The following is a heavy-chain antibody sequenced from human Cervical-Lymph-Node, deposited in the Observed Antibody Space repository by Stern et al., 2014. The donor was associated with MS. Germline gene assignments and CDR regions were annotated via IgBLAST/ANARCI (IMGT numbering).Heavy chain of an antibody. J-gene: IGHJ5*02. CDR3: ARSSSPGVFDP. V-gene: IGHV2-70*04. Sequence: QITLKESGPALVKPTQTLTLTCTFSGFSLSTSGMRVSWIRQPPGKALEWLARIDWDDDKFYSSSLETRLTISKDTSKNQVVLTMTNMDPVDTATYYCARSSSPGVFDPWGQGTLVTVSS. CDR2: IDWDDDK. CDR1: GFSLSTSGMR. D-gene: IGHD6-6*01.